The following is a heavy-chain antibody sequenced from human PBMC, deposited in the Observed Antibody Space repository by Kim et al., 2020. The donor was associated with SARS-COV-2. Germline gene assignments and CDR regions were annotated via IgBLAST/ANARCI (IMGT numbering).Heavy chain of an antibody. Sequence: SETLSLTCTVSGGSISSSSYYWGWIRQPPGKGLEWIGSIYYSGSTYYNPSLKSRVTISVDTSKNQFSLKLSSVTAADTAVYYCARLLQWGDFDYWGQGTLVTVS. CDR3: ARLLQWGDFDY. V-gene: IGHV4-39*01. CDR1: GGSISSSSYY. J-gene: IGHJ4*02. CDR2: IYYSGST. D-gene: IGHD3-16*01.